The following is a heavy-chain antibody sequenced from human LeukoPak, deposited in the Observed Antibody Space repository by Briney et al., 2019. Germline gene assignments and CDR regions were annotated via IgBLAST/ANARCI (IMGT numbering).Heavy chain of an antibody. Sequence: GGSLRLSCAASGFTFSSYNMNWVRQAPGKGLEWVSSISSSSSYIYYADSVKGRFTITRDNSKNTLYLQMNSLRLEDMAVYYCAKPSGSGVDYWGRGTRVTVSS. V-gene: IGHV3-21*01. J-gene: IGHJ4*02. D-gene: IGHD1-26*01. CDR2: ISSSSSYI. CDR1: GFTFSSYN. CDR3: AKPSGSGVDY.